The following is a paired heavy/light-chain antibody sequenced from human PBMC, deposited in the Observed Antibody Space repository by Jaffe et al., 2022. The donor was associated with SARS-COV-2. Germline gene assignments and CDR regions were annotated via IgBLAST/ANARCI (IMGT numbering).Light chain of an antibody. CDR2: GAS. CDR1: QSVSSSY. J-gene: IGKJ2*01. CDR3: QQYGSSPPYT. V-gene: IGKV3-20*01. Sequence: EIVLTQSPGTLSLSPGERATLSCRASQSVSSSYLAWYQHKLGQAPRLLIYGASRRTTGIPDRFSGSGSGTDFTLTISRLEPEDFAVYYCQQYGSSPPYTFGQGTKLEIK.
Heavy chain of an antibody. CDR3: ARGLWDSSGYYIDY. CDR2: ITVSGSTI. CDR1: GFTFSYYE. V-gene: IGHV3-48*03. Sequence: EVQLVESGGGLVQPGRSLRLSCAASGFTFSYYEMNWVRQAPGKGLEWISYITVSGSTIYYADSVKGRFTISRDNAKNSLYLQMNSLRAEDTALYYCARGLWDSSGYYIDYWGQGTLVTVSS. J-gene: IGHJ4*02. D-gene: IGHD3-22*01.